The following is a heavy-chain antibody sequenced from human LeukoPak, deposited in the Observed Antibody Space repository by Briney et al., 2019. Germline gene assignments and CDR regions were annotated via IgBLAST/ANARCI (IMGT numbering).Heavy chain of an antibody. CDR3: ARRKEVQTAFDY. CDR2: IKEDGSET. V-gene: IGHV3-7*01. J-gene: IGHJ4*02. CDR1: GFVFSNSW. D-gene: IGHD2-21*02. Sequence: GGSLRLSCAASGFVFSNSWMGWVRLAPGKGLEWVANIKEDGSETYYVDSVKGRFTISRDNAKNSLDLQMNSLRDEDTAVYYCARRKEVQTAFDYWGQGTLVTVSS.